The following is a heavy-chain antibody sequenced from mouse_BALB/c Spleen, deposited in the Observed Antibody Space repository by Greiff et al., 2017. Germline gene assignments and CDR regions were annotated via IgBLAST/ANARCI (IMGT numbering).Heavy chain of an antibody. V-gene: IGHV5-4*02. D-gene: IGHD6-2*01. CDR3: ARDPYLSNAMDY. CDR2: ISDGGSYT. CDR1: GFTFSDYY. Sequence: EVQVVESGGGLVKPGGSLKLSCAASGFTFSDYYMYWVRQTPEKRLEWVATISDGGSYTYYPDSVKGRFTISRDNAKNNLYLQMSSLKSEDTAMYYCARDPYLSNAMDYWGQGTSVTVSS. J-gene: IGHJ4*01.